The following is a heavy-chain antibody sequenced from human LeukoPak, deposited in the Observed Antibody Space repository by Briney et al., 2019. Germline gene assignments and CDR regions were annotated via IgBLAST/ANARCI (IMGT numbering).Heavy chain of an antibody. D-gene: IGHD2-2*02. J-gene: IGHJ5*02. Sequence: PGGSLRLSCAASGFTFSSYGMHWVRQAPGKWLEWVAFIRYDGGNKYYADSVKGRFTISRDNSKNTLYLQMNSLRAGDTAVYYCVPYCSSTSCYTGPWGQGTLVTVSS. CDR3: VPYCSSTSCYTGP. V-gene: IGHV3-30*02. CDR1: GFTFSSYG. CDR2: IRYDGGNK.